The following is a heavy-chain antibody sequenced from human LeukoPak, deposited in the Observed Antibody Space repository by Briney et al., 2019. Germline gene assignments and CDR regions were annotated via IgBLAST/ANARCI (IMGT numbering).Heavy chain of an antibody. Sequence: SETLSLTCTVSGGSVSSYYWSWIRQPPGKGLEWIGYIYYSGSTNYNPSLKSRVTISVDSSKNQFSLKLSSVTAADTAVYYCARTTEGGYTYDFFYYYYMDVWGKGTTVTISS. V-gene: IGHV4-59*02. D-gene: IGHD5-18*01. J-gene: IGHJ6*03. CDR2: IYYSGST. CDR1: GGSVSSYY. CDR3: ARTTEGGYTYDFFYYYYMDV.